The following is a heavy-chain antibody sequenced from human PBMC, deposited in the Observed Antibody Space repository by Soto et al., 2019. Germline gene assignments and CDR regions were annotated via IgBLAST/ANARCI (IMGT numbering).Heavy chain of an antibody. CDR3: ATDERMVRGSDYFDY. J-gene: IGHJ4*02. CDR2: ISSSGSTI. Sequence: TAGSMRLCCAVSGFSFSDYYKSWIRPAPGKGLEWVSYISSSGSTIYYEDSVEGRFTIYRDNGKNSLDLKMNSLKAEDTAVYYCATDERMVRGSDYFDYWGQGTLVTVSS. D-gene: IGHD3-10*01. CDR1: GFSFSDYY. V-gene: IGHV3-11*01.